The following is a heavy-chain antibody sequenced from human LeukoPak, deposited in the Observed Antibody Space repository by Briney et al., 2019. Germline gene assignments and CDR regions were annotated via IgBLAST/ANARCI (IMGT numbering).Heavy chain of an antibody. D-gene: IGHD4-17*01. CDR2: INSDGRST. V-gene: IGHV3-74*01. CDR3: ARGADGDYVVEYFQH. Sequence: GGSLRLSCVASGFTFSSYWMHWVRQAPGKGLVWVSRINSDGRSTSYADSVKGRFTISRDNDKHTLYLQMNSHKADDTAVYYCARGADGDYVVEYFQHWGQGTLVTVSS. J-gene: IGHJ1*01. CDR1: GFTFSSYW.